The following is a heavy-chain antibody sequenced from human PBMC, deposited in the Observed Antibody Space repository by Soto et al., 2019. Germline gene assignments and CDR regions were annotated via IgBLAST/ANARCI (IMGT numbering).Heavy chain of an antibody. CDR1: GFTFSTFA. D-gene: IGHD1-26*01. J-gene: IGHJ3*02. CDR3: AREGYSIVGAYGAFDI. V-gene: IGHV3-30-3*01. CDR2: ISYDGSNK. Sequence: QVQLVESGGGVVQPGRSLRLSCAASGFTFSTFAIHWVRQAPGKGLEWVAVISYDGSNKYYAESVKGRFTISRDNSKNTLFLQMNRLRAEDTTVYYCAREGYSIVGAYGAFDIWGQGTMVTVSS.